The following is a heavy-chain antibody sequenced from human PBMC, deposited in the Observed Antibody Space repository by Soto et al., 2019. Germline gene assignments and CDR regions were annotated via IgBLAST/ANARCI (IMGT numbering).Heavy chain of an antibody. V-gene: IGHV4-31*01. CDR3: ACQLPGYMVRGHYYDGMDV. D-gene: IGHD3-10*01. CDR2: IYYSGRT. CDR1: GGSISSGGYY. J-gene: IGHJ6*02. Sequence: QVQLQESGPGLVKPSQTLSLTCTVSGGSISSGGYYWRWIRQHPGKGLELIGYIYYSGRTYSNPSRNRLVTISVDTSKNQFSLQLSSVTAADAAVYYCACQLPGYMVRGHYYDGMDVWGQGTTVTVSS.